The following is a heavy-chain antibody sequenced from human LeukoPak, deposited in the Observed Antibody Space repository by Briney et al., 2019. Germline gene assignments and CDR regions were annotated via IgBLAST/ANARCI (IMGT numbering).Heavy chain of an antibody. J-gene: IGHJ4*02. CDR2: INPRGDST. CDR1: GYTFSSYF. V-gene: IGHV1-46*01. D-gene: IGHD3-22*01. CDR3: ARSVYYYDSSGYYFPDY. Sequence: ASVKVSCKASGYTFSSYFMHWVRQAPGQGLEWMGIINPRGDSTNYAQKFQGRVTMTTDTSTSTAYMELRSLRSDDTAVYYCARSVYYYDSSGYYFPDYWGQGTLVTVSS.